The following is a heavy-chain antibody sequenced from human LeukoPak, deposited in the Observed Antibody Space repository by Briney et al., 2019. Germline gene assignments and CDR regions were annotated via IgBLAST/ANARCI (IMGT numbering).Heavy chain of an antibody. CDR2: IKQDGSEK. V-gene: IGHV3-7*01. J-gene: IGHJ4*02. D-gene: IGHD5-18*01. Sequence: GGSLSLSCAASGLTFSCYWMSWVRQAPGKGLEWVANIKQDGSEKNYVDSVKGRFTISRDNAKNPLYLQMNSLRAEDTAMYYCASLDTAMVNGDYWGQGTLVTVSS. CDR1: GLTFSCYW. CDR3: ASLDTAMVNGDY.